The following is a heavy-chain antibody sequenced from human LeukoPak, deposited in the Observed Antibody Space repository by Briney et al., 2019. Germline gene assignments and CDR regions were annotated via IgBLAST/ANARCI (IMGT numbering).Heavy chain of an antibody. CDR1: GGSISNFY. J-gene: IGHJ3*02. CDR2: IYYSGST. V-gene: IGHV4-59*08. Sequence: SETLSLTCTVSGGSISNFYWGWVRQRPGKGLEWIGYIYYSGSTNYSPSLKSRVTISVDMSKNQFSLKLSSVTAADTAVYYCVRRGIAARGAFDIWGQGAMLTVSS. D-gene: IGHD6-6*01. CDR3: VRRGIAARGAFDI.